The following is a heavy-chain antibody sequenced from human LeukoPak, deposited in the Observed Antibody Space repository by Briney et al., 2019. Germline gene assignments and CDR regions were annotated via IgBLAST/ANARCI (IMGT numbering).Heavy chain of an antibody. V-gene: IGHV3-23*01. CDR1: GFTFSSYA. Sequence: GGSLRLSCAASGFTFSSYAMSWVRQAPGKGLEWVSAISGSGGSTYYADSVKGRFTVSRDNARNTLYLQMNSLRPEDTAIYYCAKDERLQSAVQGPFDIWGQGTVVTVSS. J-gene: IGHJ3*02. D-gene: IGHD2-15*01. CDR3: AKDERLQSAVQGPFDI. CDR2: ISGSGGST.